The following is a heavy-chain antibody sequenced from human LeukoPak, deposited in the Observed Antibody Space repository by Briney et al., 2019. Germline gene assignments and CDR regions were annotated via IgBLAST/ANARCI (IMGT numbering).Heavy chain of an antibody. CDR3: ARSRVGSYLFDALDI. CDR2: IYTSGST. CDR1: GGSISSYY. V-gene: IGHV4-4*07. J-gene: IGHJ3*02. D-gene: IGHD1-26*01. Sequence: PSETLSLTCIVSGGSISSYYWSWIRQPAGKGLEWIGRIYTSGSTNYNPSLKSRVTMSADTSKNQFSLKLSSVTAADTAVYYCARSRVGSYLFDALDIWAKGQWSPSLQ.